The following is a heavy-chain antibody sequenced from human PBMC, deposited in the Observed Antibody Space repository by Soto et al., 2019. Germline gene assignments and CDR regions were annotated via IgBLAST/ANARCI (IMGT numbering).Heavy chain of an antibody. CDR3: ARNIAVAGTETDYYYYGMDV. J-gene: IGHJ6*02. CDR1: GYTFTSYA. D-gene: IGHD6-19*01. Sequence: ASVKVSCKASGYTFTSYAMHWVRQAPGQRLEWMGWINAGNGNTKYSQKFQGWVTMTRDTSIGTAYMELSRLRSDDTAVYYCARNIAVAGTETDYYYYGMDVWGQGTTVTVSS. V-gene: IGHV1-3*01. CDR2: INAGNGNT.